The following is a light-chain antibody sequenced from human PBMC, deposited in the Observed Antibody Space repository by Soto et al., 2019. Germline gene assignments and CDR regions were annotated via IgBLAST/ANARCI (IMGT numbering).Light chain of an antibody. J-gene: IGKJ4*01. CDR3: QQRSNWPPLT. CDR2: DAS. CDR1: QSVSSY. V-gene: IGKV3-11*01. Sequence: EIVLTQSPVTLSLSPGERATLSCRASQSVSSYLAWYQQKPGQAPRLLIYDASNRATGIPARFSGSGSGTDFTLTISSLEPEDFAAYYCQQRSNWPPLTFGGGTKVDIK.